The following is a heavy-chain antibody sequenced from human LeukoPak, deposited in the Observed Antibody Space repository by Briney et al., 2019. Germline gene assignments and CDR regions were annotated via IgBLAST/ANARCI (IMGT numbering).Heavy chain of an antibody. CDR1: GFTFDDYA. V-gene: IGHV3-9*01. J-gene: IGHJ4*02. Sequence: SLKISCAASGFTFDDYAMHWVRQAPGKGLEWVSGISWNSVSIAYADSVKGRFTISRDNAKNSLYLEMNSLRTDDTALYYCAKDIGSTSWYLGNWGQGTLVTVSS. CDR2: ISWNSVSI. CDR3: AKDIGSTSWYLGN. D-gene: IGHD2-2*01.